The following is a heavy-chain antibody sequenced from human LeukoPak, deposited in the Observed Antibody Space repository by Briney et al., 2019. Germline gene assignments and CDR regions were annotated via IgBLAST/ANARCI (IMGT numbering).Heavy chain of an antibody. CDR3: ARSIGLTGGGVDV. Sequence: GGPLGLSCAASGFPFRTCNMNWVPRAQGRGLEWVSYITNGGSTIHHAASVKGRFTISRDNAKKTLYLQMNSLRAEDTAVYYCARSIGLTGGGVDVWGQGTTVTVSS. CDR2: ITNGGSTI. CDR1: GFPFRTCN. J-gene: IGHJ6*02. V-gene: IGHV3-11*01. D-gene: IGHD3-9*01.